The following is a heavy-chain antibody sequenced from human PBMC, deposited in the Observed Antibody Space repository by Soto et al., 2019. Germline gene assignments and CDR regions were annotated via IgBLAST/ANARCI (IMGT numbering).Heavy chain of an antibody. J-gene: IGHJ6*02. CDR3: ARDLTIVPATHPRLENYGMDV. CDR2: ISPYNGHR. D-gene: IGHD2-2*01. CDR1: GYSVSSYG. V-gene: IGHV1-18*01. Sequence: ASVKVSCKASGYSVSSYGISWVRRAPGQGLEWMGCISPYNGHRQLVQGFQGRVTMTTDTSTRTAYLELRGLQSDDTAHYYCARDLTIVPATHPRLENYGMDVWGQGTMVTVSS.